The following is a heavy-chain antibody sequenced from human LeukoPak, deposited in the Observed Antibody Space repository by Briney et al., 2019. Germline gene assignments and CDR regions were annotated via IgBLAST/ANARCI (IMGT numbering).Heavy chain of an antibody. D-gene: IGHD1-26*01. Sequence: PGGSLRLSCAASGFTVSSNYMSWVRQAPGKGLEWVSVIYSGGSTYYADSVKGRFTISRDSSKNTLYLQMSSLRAEDTAVYYCARDRHSGSSLVYFDFWGQGTLVTVSS. CDR1: GFTVSSNY. J-gene: IGHJ4*02. V-gene: IGHV3-53*01. CDR2: IYSGGST. CDR3: ARDRHSGSSLVYFDF.